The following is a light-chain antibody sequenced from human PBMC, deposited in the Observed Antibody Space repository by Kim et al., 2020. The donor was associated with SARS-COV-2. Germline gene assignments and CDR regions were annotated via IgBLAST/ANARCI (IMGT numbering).Light chain of an antibody. V-gene: IGLV2-14*03. CDR3: SSYTRSSTWV. Sequence: YNYVSWYLQHPVKAPKLIIYDVSERPSGVSNRFSGSKSGNTASLTISGLRAEDEADYYCSSYTRSSTWVFGGGTQLTVL. CDR2: DVS. CDR1: YNY. J-gene: IGLJ3*02.